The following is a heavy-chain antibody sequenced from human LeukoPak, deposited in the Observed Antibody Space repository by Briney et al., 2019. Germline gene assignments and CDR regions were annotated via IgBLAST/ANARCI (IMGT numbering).Heavy chain of an antibody. CDR1: GSAVMSKY. CDR2: TYNGGRT. CDR3: AREGHPYGMDV. V-gene: IGHV3-53*01. J-gene: IGHJ6*02. Sequence: SGGSLKLSCAASGSAVMSKYMTWVRQVPGKGRKGVSVTYNGGRTNYADSVKGRFTISRVTSKNTLYLQMNSLRAEDTAVYYCAREGHPYGMDVWGQGTTVTVSS.